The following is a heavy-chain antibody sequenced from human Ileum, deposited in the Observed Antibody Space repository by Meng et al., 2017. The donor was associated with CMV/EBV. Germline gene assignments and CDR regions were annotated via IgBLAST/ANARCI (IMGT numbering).Heavy chain of an antibody. Sequence: GESLKISCAASGFNFSIYTMTWVRQAPGKGLEWVAGITGGGDTTYYADSVKGRFTISRDNSKNTLYLQMNNLRAEDTAVYFCATVAATELDYWGRGTQVTVSS. V-gene: IGHV3-23*01. CDR1: GFNFSIYT. CDR2: ITGGGDTT. CDR3: ATVAATELDY. J-gene: IGHJ4*02.